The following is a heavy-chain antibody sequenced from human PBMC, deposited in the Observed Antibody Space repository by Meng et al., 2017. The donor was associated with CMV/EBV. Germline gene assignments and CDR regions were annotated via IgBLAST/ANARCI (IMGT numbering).Heavy chain of an antibody. CDR1: GFTFSDYY. Sequence: SLKISCSAPGFTFSDYYMSWIRQAPGKGLEWVSYISSSGSTIYYADSVKGRFTISRDNAKNSLYLQMNSLRTEDTAVYYCAKDGYNRGGSFDYWGQGTLVTVSS. CDR3: AKDGYNRGGSFDY. J-gene: IGHJ4*02. D-gene: IGHD5-24*01. V-gene: IGHV3-11*01. CDR2: ISSSGSTI.